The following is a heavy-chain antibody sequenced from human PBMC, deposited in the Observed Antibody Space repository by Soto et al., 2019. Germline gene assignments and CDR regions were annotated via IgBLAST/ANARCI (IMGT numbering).Heavy chain of an antibody. V-gene: IGHV3-74*01. J-gene: IGHJ6*03. CDR2: INSDGSST. CDR3: ARAGLRFSPEGYYYYMDV. CDR1: GFTFSSYW. D-gene: IGHD3-3*01. Sequence: GGSLRLSCAASGFTFSSYWMHWVRQAPGKGLVWVSRINSDGSSTSYADSVKGRFTISRDNAKNTLYLQMNSLRAEDTAMYYCARAGLRFSPEGYYYYMDVWGKGTTVTVSS.